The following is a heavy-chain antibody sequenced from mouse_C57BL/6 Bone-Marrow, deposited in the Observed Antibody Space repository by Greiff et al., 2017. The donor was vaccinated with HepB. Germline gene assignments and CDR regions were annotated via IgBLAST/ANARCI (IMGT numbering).Heavy chain of an antibody. CDR3: ARYSRVTTGFDY. CDR1: GYTFTSYW. V-gene: IGHV1-72*01. Sequence: VQLQQPGAELVKPGASVKLSCKASGYTFTSYWMHWVKQRPGRGREWIGRIDPNSGGTKYNEKFKSKATLTVDKPSSTAYMQLSSLTSEDSAVYYCARYSRVTTGFDYCGQGTTLTVSS. J-gene: IGHJ2*01. CDR2: IDPNSGGT. D-gene: IGHD2-2*01.